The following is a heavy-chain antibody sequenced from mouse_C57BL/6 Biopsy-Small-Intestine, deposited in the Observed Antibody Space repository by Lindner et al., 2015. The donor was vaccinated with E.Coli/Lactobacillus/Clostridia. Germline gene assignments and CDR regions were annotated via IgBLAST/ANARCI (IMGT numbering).Heavy chain of an antibody. CDR1: GYSFTGYY. J-gene: IGHJ2*01. Sequence: VQLQESGPELVKPGASVKMSCKASGYSFTGYYMNWMKQNPEKSLEWIGEINPTTGGTTYNQKFKAKATLTVDKSSSTAYMQLKSLTSEDSAVYYCARSYYDNLDYWGQGTTLTVSS. V-gene: IGHV1-42*01. CDR3: ARSYYDNLDY. D-gene: IGHD2-10*01. CDR2: INPTTGGT.